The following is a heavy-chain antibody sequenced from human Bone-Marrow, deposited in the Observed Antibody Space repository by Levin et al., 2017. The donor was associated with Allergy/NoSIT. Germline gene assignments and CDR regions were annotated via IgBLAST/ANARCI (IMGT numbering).Heavy chain of an antibody. V-gene: IGHV3-23*01. D-gene: IGHD6-13*01. CDR3: ANGAAAGTGGFDY. CDR1: GFTFSSYA. CDR2: ISGSGGST. Sequence: LSLTCAASGFTFSSYAMSWVRQAPGKGLEWVSAISGSGGSTYYADSVKGRFTISRDNSKNTLYLQMNSLRAEDTAVYYCANGAAAGTGGFDYWGQGTLVTVSS. J-gene: IGHJ4*02.